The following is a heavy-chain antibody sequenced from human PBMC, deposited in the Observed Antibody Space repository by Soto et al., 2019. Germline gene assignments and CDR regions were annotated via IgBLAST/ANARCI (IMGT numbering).Heavy chain of an antibody. CDR2: IYHSGST. Sequence: PSETLSLTCAVSGYPISSGYYWGWIRQPPGKGLEWIGSIYHSGSTYYNPSLKSRVTISVDTSKNQFSLKLSSVTAADTAVYYCARVEMATIADYWGQRTLVTVSS. D-gene: IGHD5-12*01. CDR3: ARVEMATIADY. CDR1: GYPISSGYY. V-gene: IGHV4-38-2*01. J-gene: IGHJ4*02.